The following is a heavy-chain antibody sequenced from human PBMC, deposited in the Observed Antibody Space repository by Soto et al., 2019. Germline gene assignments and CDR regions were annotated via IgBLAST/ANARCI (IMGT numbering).Heavy chain of an antibody. D-gene: IGHD2-15*01. V-gene: IGHV3-30*18. J-gene: IGHJ4*02. Sequence: VQLVESGGGVVQPGGSLRLSCATFGFCLSSYAMHWVLQAPGLGLEWVALMSYDETKTYYADSVEGRFTISRDTSTNTLFLQMNNLRVEDTAVDYCAKDRRDGDFMHILVVDFWGQGSLVTVSS. CDR2: MSYDETKT. CDR3: AKDRRDGDFMHILVVDF. CDR1: GFCLSSYA.